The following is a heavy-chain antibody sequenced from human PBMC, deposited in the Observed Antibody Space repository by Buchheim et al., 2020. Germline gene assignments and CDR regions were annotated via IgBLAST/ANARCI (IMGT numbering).Heavy chain of an antibody. D-gene: IGHD3-10*01. J-gene: IGHJ6*02. CDR1: GYTFTGYY. CDR3: ARECWYYGSGSPPFYYGMDV. CDR2: MNPNSGNT. V-gene: IGHV1-8*02. Sequence: QVQLVQSGAEVKKPGASVKVSCKASGYTFTGYYMHWVRQAPGQGLEWMGWMNPNSGNTGYAQKFQGRVTMTRNTSISTAYMELSSLRSEDTAVYYCARECWYYGSGSPPFYYGMDVWGQGTT.